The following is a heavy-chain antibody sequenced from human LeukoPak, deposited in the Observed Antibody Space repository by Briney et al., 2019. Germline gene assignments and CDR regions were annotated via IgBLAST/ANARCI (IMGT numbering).Heavy chain of an antibody. V-gene: IGHV3-23*01. CDR1: GFLFSRYA. D-gene: IGHD3-16*01. CDR2: LRGNGET. Sequence: GGSLRLSCAASGFLFSRYAMSWVRQTPARGLEWVSSLRGNGETFYADSVKGRFTISRDDSRNTVYLQLNNLRVEDTAIYYCAKANWVSDADAVWWGQGTLVTVSS. CDR3: AKANWVSDADAVW. J-gene: IGHJ4*02.